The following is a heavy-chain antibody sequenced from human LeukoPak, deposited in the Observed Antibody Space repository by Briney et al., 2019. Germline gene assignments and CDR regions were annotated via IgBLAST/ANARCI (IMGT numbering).Heavy chain of an antibody. CDR2: IGSDGSTT. CDR1: GFTFSRYW. Sequence: PGGSLRLSCVASGFTFSRYWMHWVRQPPGNGLVWVSRIGSDGSTTTYADSAKGRFTISRDNAKNTLYLQMNSLRAEDTAVYYCARERSGSSGYYSAIDSWGQGTLVTVSS. V-gene: IGHV3-74*01. J-gene: IGHJ4*02. D-gene: IGHD3-22*01. CDR3: ARERSGSSGYYSAIDS.